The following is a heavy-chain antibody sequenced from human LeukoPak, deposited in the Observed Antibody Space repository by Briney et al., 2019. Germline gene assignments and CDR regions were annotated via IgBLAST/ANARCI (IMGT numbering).Heavy chain of an antibody. D-gene: IGHD4-11*01. V-gene: IGHV3-30*18. J-gene: IGHJ4*02. Sequence: PGRSLRLSCAASGFTFSSYGLHWVRQAPGKGLEWVAVVLSDGSSNYYANSVKGRFTISRDNSKNTLYLQMNSLRAEDTAVYYCAKDGPPTVTRGSFDYWGQGTLVTVSS. CDR3: AKDGPPTVTRGSFDY. CDR2: VLSDGSSN. CDR1: GFTFSSYG.